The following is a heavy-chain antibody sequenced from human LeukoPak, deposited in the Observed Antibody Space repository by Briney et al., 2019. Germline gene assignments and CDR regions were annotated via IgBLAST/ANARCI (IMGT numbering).Heavy chain of an antibody. D-gene: IGHD5-12*01. Sequence: SETLSLTCTVSAGSISSGGYYWSWLRQHPGKGLVWTGYIYYSGSTYYNPSLKSRVTISVDTSKNQFSLTLSSVTAADTAVYYCARMGSGGYSGYDVFDYWGQGTLVTVSS. CDR2: IYYSGST. CDR3: ARMGSGGYSGYDVFDY. CDR1: AGSISSGGYY. J-gene: IGHJ4*02. V-gene: IGHV4-31*03.